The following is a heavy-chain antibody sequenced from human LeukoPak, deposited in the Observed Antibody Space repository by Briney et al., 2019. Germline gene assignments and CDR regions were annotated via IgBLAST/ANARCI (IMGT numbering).Heavy chain of an antibody. Sequence: GGSLRLSCAASGFTFSSYGMSWVRQAPGKGLEWVSAISGSGGSTYYADSVKGRFTISRDNSKNTLYLQMNSLRAEDTAVYYCAKAYYDFWSGYSPNWFDPWGQGTLVTVSS. D-gene: IGHD3-3*01. J-gene: IGHJ5*02. V-gene: IGHV3-23*01. CDR3: AKAYYDFWSGYSPNWFDP. CDR1: GFTFSSYG. CDR2: ISGSGGST.